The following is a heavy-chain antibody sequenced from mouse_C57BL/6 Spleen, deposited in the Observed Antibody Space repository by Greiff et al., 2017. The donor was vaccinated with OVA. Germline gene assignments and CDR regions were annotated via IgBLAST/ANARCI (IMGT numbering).Heavy chain of an antibody. D-gene: IGHD4-1*01. V-gene: IGHV2-6*01. CDR3: ASDLTGFAWFAY. J-gene: IGHJ3*01. Sequence: VQLVESGPGLVAPSQSLSITCTVSGFSLTSYGVDWVRQSPGKGLEWLGVIWGVGSTNYNSALKSRLSISKDNSKSQVFLKMNSLQTDDTAMYYCASDLTGFAWFAYWGQGTLVTVSA. CDR2: IWGVGST. CDR1: GFSLTSYG.